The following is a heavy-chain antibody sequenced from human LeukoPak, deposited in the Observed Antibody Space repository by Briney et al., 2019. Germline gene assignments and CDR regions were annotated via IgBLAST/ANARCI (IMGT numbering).Heavy chain of an antibody. D-gene: IGHD2-2*01. CDR1: GFSFSSYE. CDR2: TNSRGSTI. J-gene: IGHJ3*02. Sequence: GGSLRLSCAASGFSFSSYEMNWVRQAPGKGLEWVSYTNSRGSTIYYADPVKGRFTISRDNAKNSLYLQMDSLRAEDTAVYYCARGWGSGAMPRTIAFDIWGQGTMVTVSS. CDR3: ARGWGSGAMPRTIAFDI. V-gene: IGHV3-48*03.